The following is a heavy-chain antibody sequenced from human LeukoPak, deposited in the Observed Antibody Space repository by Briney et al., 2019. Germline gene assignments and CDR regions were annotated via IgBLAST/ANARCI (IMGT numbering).Heavy chain of an antibody. CDR1: GFTFSNAW. D-gene: IGHD6-6*01. V-gene: IGHV3-15*01. CDR2: IKSKTDGGTT. CDR3: TTGIGIAARGADAFDI. Sequence: GGSLRLSCAASGFTFSNAWMSWVRQAPGKGLEWVGRIKSKTDGGTTDYAAPVKGRFTISRDDSKNTLYLQMNSLKTEDTAVYYCTTGIGIAARGADAFDIWGQGTVVTVSS. J-gene: IGHJ3*02.